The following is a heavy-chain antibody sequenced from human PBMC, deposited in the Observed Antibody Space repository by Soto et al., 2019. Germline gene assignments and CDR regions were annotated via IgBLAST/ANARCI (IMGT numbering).Heavy chain of an antibody. CDR1: GGSFSDYY. V-gene: IGHV4-34*01. Sequence: SETLSLTCTVYGGSFSDYYWNWIRQPPGKGLEWIGEINHGGITNYTPSLKSRVTISVDTSSNQFSLKLTSVTATDTAVYFCARAPFEVGSINGLLSYFDYWGQGTLVTAPQ. CDR3: ARAPFEVGSINGLLSYFDY. CDR2: INHGGIT. D-gene: IGHD2-21*01. J-gene: IGHJ4*02.